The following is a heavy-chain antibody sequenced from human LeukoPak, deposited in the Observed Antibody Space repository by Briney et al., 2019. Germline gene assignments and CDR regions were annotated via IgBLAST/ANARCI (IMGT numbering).Heavy chain of an antibody. J-gene: IGHJ5*02. Sequence: GGSLRLSCAASGFTFSSYAMSWVRQAPGKGLEWVSTVSGSGGSTYYADSVKGRFTISRDNSKNTVYLQMNSLRAEDTAVYYCAKPPGSGSYHNWFDPWGQGTLDTVSS. CDR1: GFTFSSYA. V-gene: IGHV3-23*01. D-gene: IGHD3-10*01. CDR3: AKPPGSGSYHNWFDP. CDR2: VSGSGGST.